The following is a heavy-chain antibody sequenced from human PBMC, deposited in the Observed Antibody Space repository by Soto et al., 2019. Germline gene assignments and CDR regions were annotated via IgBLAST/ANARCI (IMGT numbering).Heavy chain of an antibody. J-gene: IGHJ4*02. V-gene: IGHV4-59*08. CDR1: GGSIRSDY. D-gene: IGHD3-10*01. CDR2: IHSGST. Sequence: SETLSLTYPVSGGSIRSDYWNWIRQPPGKGLEWIGYIHSGSTTYSASLRSRVTISVDTSKNQFSLKLSSVTAADTAVYFCARHDGSRSTDYWGQGTLVTVSS. CDR3: ARHDGSRSTDY.